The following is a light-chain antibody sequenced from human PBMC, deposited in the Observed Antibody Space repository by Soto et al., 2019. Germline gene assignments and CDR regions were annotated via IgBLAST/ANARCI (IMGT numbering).Light chain of an antibody. CDR1: QYISNY. V-gene: IGKV1-33*01. CDR2: DAS. CDR3: QQYDNLPFT. Sequence: DIQMTQSPYSLSASVGDRVTITCQASQYISNYLNWYQQNPGKAPKLLSYDASNLETGVPSRFSGRGSGTDFTFTISSLQPEDIATYYCQQYDNLPFTFGPGTKVDIK. J-gene: IGKJ3*01.